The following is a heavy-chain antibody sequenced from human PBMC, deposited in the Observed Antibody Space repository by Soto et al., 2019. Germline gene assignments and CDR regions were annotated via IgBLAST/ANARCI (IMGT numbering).Heavy chain of an antibody. CDR3: ARNGDSSDYRGWFDP. D-gene: IGHD3-22*01. V-gene: IGHV3-21*01. CDR1: GCTFSSYS. J-gene: IGHJ5*02. CDR2: ISSSSSYI. Sequence: GGSLRLSCAASGCTFSSYSMNWVRQATGKGLEWVSSISSSSSYIYYADSVKGRFTISRDNSKNTLYLQMNSLRAEDTAVYYCARNGDSSDYRGWFDPWGQGTLVTV.